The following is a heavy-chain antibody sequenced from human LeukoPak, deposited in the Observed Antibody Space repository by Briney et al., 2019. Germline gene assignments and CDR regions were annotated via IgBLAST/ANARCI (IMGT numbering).Heavy chain of an antibody. CDR2: IKQDGSEK. CDR1: EFTFSRYW. CDR3: ARDVYSSSSLDY. V-gene: IGHV3-7*05. D-gene: IGHD6-6*01. J-gene: IGHJ4*02. Sequence: GGSLRLSCAASEFTFSRYWMSWVRQAPGKGLEWVANIKQDGSEKYYVDSVKGRFTISRDNAKNSLYLRMNSLRVEDTAVYHCARDVYSSSSLDYWGQGILVTVSS.